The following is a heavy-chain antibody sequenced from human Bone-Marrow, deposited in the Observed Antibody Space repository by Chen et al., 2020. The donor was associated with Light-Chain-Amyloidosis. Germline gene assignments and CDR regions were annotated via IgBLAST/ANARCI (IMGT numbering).Heavy chain of an antibody. V-gene: IGHV1-46*01. CDR2: INPDGGST. CDR1: GYTFTNHY. Sequence: VKVSCKASGYTFTNHYIHWVRQAPGQGREWMGIINPDGGSTSYAQKFQGRVTMTRDTSATSVYMELSSLRSDDTAVYYCARDWGAGSGSYYPYWGQGTLVTVSS. J-gene: IGHJ4*02. D-gene: IGHD1-26*01. CDR3: ARDWGAGSGSYYPY.